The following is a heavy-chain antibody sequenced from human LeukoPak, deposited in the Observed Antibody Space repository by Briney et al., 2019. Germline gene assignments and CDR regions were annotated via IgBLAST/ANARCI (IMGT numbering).Heavy chain of an antibody. J-gene: IGHJ4*02. CDR2: INHSGST. CDR1: GESFSGYY. V-gene: IGHV4-34*01. D-gene: IGHD4-17*01. Sequence: SETLSLTCAVYGESFSGYYWSWIRQPPGKGLEWIGEINHSGSTNYNPSLKSRVTISVDTSKNQFSLKLSSVTAADTAVYYCAGGREITVTYFDYWGQGTLVTVSS. CDR3: AGGREITVTYFDY.